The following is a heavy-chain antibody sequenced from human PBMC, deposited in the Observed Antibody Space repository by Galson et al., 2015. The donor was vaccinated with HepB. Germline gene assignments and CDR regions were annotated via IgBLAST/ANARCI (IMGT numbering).Heavy chain of an antibody. V-gene: IGHV1-69*13. CDR2: IIPIFGTA. J-gene: IGHJ3*02. CDR1: GGTFSSYA. Sequence: SVKVSCKASGGTFSSYAISWVRQAPGQGLEWMGGIIPIFGTANYAQKFQGRVTITADESTSTAYMELSSLRSEDTAVYYCARVDKERRPSAAFDIWGQGTMVTVSS. CDR3: ARVDKERRPSAAFDI. D-gene: IGHD1-1*01.